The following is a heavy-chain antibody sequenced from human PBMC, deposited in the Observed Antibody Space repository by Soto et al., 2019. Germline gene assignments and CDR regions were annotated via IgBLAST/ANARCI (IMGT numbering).Heavy chain of an antibody. CDR3: ARDRAWTRFGMDV. V-gene: IGHV3-21*06. J-gene: IGHJ6*02. CDR1: GFTLNMFS. CDR2: ISSDGTYR. Sequence: GGSLRLSCADSGFTLNMFSLNWVRQAPGKGLEWVSYISSDGTYRNYADSVKGRFTISRDNGDNSLYLEMNSLRAEDTAVYFCARDRAWTRFGMDVWGQGTTVTVSS. D-gene: IGHD5-12*01.